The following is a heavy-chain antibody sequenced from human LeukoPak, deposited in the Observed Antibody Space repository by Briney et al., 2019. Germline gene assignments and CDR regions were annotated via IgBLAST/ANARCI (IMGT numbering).Heavy chain of an antibody. CDR1: GFTFSSYA. CDR3: AKDPKYYDLHSSSRYYSTRFDP. Sequence: PGGSLRLSYAASGFTFSSYAMSWVRQAPGKGLEWVSAISGSGGSTYYADSVKGRFTISRDNSKNTLYLQMNSLRAEDTAVYYCAKDPKYYDLHSSSRYYSTRFDPWGQGTLVTVSS. D-gene: IGHD6-13*01. J-gene: IGHJ5*02. V-gene: IGHV3-23*01. CDR2: ISGSGGST.